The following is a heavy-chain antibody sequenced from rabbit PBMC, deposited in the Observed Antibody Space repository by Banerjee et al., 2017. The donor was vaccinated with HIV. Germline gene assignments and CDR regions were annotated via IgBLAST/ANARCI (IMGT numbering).Heavy chain of an antibody. Sequence: QQQLEESGGGLVKPGGTLTLTCKASGIDFSNGYVMCWVRQAPGKGLEWIACINTISGDTVYATWAKGRFTISKASWTTVTLQMTSLTAADTASYFCARDLAGAIGWNFVLWGPGTLVTVS. CDR3: ARDLAGAIGWNFVL. D-gene: IGHD4-1*01. V-gene: IGHV1S45*01. J-gene: IGHJ6*01. CDR2: INTISGDT. CDR1: GIDFSNGYV.